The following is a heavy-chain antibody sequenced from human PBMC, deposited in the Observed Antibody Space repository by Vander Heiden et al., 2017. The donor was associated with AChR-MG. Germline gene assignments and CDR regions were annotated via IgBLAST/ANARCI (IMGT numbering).Heavy chain of an antibody. CDR2: IKHNVDER. D-gene: IGHD3-10*01. CDR3: VRVGPPLSVSFNI. Sequence: EEQLVESGGALVQPGGSLRLSCAASGFILSSVWMSWVRQAPGKGLEWVANIKHNVDERDYVDSVKGRFTISRDNARDSLYLQMNSLRVDDTAIYYCVRVGPPLSVSFNIWGQGTMVTVSS. V-gene: IGHV3-7*04. J-gene: IGHJ3*02. CDR1: GFILSSVW.